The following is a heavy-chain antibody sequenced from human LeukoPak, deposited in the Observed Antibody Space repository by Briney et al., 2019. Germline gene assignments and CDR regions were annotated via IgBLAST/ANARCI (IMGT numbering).Heavy chain of an antibody. J-gene: IGHJ4*02. CDR1: GFTFSSYA. V-gene: IGHV3-30-3*01. CDR2: ISYDGSNK. CDR3: VRSLRSADF. Sequence: WGSLRLSCAASGFTFSSYAMHWVRQAPGKGLEWVAVISYDGSNKYYADSVKGRFTISRDNSKNTLYLQMDSLRAEDTALYYCVRSLRSADFWGQGTLVTVSS.